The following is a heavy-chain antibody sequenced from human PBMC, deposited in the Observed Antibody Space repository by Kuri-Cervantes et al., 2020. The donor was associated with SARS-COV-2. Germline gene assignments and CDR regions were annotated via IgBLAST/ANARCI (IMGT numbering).Heavy chain of an antibody. Sequence: GESLKISCAASGFTFSSYGMHWVRQAPGKGLEWVAVISYDGSNKYYADSVKGRFTISRDNSKNTLYLQMNSLRAEDTAVYYCASSGWDYYDSSGYYYYYYGMDVWGQGTTVTVSS. D-gene: IGHD3-22*01. CDR2: ISYDGSNK. J-gene: IGHJ6*02. V-gene: IGHV3-30*03. CDR1: GFTFSSYG. CDR3: ASSGWDYYDSSGYYYYYYGMDV.